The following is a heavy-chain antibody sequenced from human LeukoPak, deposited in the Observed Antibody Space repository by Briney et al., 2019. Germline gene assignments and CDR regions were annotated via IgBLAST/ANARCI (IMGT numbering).Heavy chain of an antibody. CDR3: AREGMGYYDFWSGYPLGRRYYYGMDV. V-gene: IGHV3-13*01. D-gene: IGHD3-3*01. CDR2: IGTAGDT. Sequence: GGSLRLSCAASGFTFSSYDMHWVRQATGKGLEWVSAIGTAGDTYYPGSVKGRFTISRENAKNSLYLQMNSLRAGDTAVYYCAREGMGYYDFWSGYPLGRRYYYGMDVWGQGTTATVSS. J-gene: IGHJ6*02. CDR1: GFTFSSYD.